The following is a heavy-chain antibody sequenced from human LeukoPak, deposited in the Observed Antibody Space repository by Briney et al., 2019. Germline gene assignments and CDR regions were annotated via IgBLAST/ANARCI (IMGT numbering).Heavy chain of an antibody. CDR1: GFTFSDYY. CDR3: ASADDSGSYYS. D-gene: IGHD1-26*01. CDR2: ISSSSSYI. J-gene: IGHJ4*02. Sequence: KPGGSLRLSCAASGFTFSDYYMSWIRQAPGKGLEWVSSISSSSSYIYYADSVKGRFTISRDNAKNSLYLQMNSLRAEDTAVYYCASADDSGSYYSWGQGTLVTVSS. V-gene: IGHV3-11*06.